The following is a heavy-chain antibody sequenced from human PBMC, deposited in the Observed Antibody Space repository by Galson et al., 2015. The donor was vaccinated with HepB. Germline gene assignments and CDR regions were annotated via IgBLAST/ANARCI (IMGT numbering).Heavy chain of an antibody. Sequence: SLRLSCAASGFTFSSYGMHWVRQAPGKGLEWVAVISYDGSNKYYADSVKGRFTISRDNSKNTLYLQMNSLRAEDTAVYYCAKDRLEDIVVVDNWFDPWGQGTLVTVSS. CDR2: ISYDGSNK. J-gene: IGHJ5*02. V-gene: IGHV3-30*18. CDR1: GFTFSSYG. D-gene: IGHD2-2*01. CDR3: AKDRLEDIVVVDNWFDP.